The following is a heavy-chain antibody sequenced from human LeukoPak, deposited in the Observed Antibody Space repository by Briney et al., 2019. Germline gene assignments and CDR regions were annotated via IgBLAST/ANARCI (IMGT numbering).Heavy chain of an antibody. CDR2: INAGNGNT. CDR1: GYTFTSYA. Sequence: GASVKVSCKASGYTFTSYAMHWVRQAPGQRLEWMGWINAGNGNTKYSQKFQGRVTITRDTSASTAHMELSSLRSEDTAVYYCARDRQLRQNGLRQYNWFDPWGQGTLVTVSS. D-gene: IGHD5-24*01. V-gene: IGHV1-3*01. J-gene: IGHJ5*02. CDR3: ARDRQLRQNGLRQYNWFDP.